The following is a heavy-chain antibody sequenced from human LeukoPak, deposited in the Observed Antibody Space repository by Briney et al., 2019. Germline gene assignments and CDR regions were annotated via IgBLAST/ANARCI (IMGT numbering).Heavy chain of an antibody. CDR1: SGSISTSNYY. J-gene: IGHJ3*02. CDR2: IFYSGST. Sequence: PSETLSLTCTVSSGSISTSNYYWGWVRQPPGKALEWIGNIFYSGSTYYSPSLKSRVTISLDTSRNQFSLKLNSVTAADTAVYYCARDRYYYDTSGPPLDIWGQGTMVTVSS. V-gene: IGHV4-39*07. D-gene: IGHD3-22*01. CDR3: ARDRYYYDTSGPPLDI.